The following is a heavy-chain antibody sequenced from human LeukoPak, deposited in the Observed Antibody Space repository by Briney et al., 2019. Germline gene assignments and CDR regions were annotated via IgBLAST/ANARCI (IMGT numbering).Heavy chain of an antibody. V-gene: IGHV3-33*01. D-gene: IGHD2-15*01. CDR2: KWYDGSNE. CDR3: AREGYSPLSWFDP. Sequence: TGRSLRLSCAASGFTFSSCAMHWVRQAPGKGLEWVAVKWYDGSNEYYADSVKGRFTISRDNSKNTLYLQMNSLRAEDTAVYYCAREGYSPLSWFDPWGQGTLVTVSS. CDR1: GFTFSSCA. J-gene: IGHJ5*02.